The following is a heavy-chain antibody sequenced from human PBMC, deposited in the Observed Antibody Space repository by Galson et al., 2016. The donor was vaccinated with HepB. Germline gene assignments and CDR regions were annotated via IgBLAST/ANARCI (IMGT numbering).Heavy chain of an antibody. CDR2: FVPIFGTP. J-gene: IGHJ3*01. CDR3: AREFTFGGVIVTGFDV. Sequence: SVKVSCKAFGGTFSSYPISWVRQAPGQGLEWMGSFVPIFGTPNYAQRLQGRVTIMLEESTSTAYMELSSLRSEDTAVYYCAREFTFGGVIVTGFDVWGQGTMVTVSS. D-gene: IGHD3-16*02. CDR1: GGTFSSYP. V-gene: IGHV1-69*13.